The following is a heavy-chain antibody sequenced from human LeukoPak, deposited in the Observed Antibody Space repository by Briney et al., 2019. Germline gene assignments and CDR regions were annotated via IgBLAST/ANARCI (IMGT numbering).Heavy chain of an antibody. CDR2: IYYSGST. CDR3: ARHVELGQDV. Sequence: SETLSLTCTVSGGSISSYYWSWIRQPPGKGLEWIGYIYYSGSTYYNPSLKSRVTISVDTSKNQFSLKLSSVTAADTAVYYCARHVELGQDVWGQGTTVTVSS. D-gene: IGHD1-7*01. CDR1: GGSISSYY. V-gene: IGHV4-59*04. J-gene: IGHJ6*02.